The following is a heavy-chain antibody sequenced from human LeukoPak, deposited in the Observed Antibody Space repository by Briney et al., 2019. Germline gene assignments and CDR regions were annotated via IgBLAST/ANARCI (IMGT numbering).Heavy chain of an antibody. CDR1: GFTFSSYA. CDR2: ISYDGSNK. CDR3: AREEGRFDY. V-gene: IGHV3-30*04. Sequence: GGSLRLSCAASGFTFSSYAMHWVRQAPGKGLEWVAVISYDGSNKYYADSVKGRFTISRDNSKNTLYLQMNSLRAEGTAVYYCAREEGRFDYWGQGTLVTVSS. J-gene: IGHJ4*02.